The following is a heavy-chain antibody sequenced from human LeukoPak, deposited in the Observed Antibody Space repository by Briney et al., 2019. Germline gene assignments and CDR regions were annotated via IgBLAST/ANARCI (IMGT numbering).Heavy chain of an antibody. V-gene: IGHV4-59*01. CDR2: IHYGGST. Sequence: AETLSLTCTVSGASISTYYWSWIRQPPGKGLEWIGDIHYGGSTNYNPSLKSRVTISVDTSKNQFSLKLSSVTAADTAVYYCARFYDRSGPHFDYWGQGTLVTVSS. D-gene: IGHD3-22*01. CDR1: GASISTYY. CDR3: ARFYDRSGPHFDY. J-gene: IGHJ4*02.